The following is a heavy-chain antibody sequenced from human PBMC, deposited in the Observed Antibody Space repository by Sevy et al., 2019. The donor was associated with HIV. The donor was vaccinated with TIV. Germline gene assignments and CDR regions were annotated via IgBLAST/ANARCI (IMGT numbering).Heavy chain of an antibody. CDR2: FDPEDGET. D-gene: IGHD3-22*01. CDR3: ATMEYFYDSSAYLSGDY. CDR1: GYTLTELS. V-gene: IGHV1-24*01. Sequence: ASVKVSCKVSGYTLTELSMHWVRQAPGKGLEWMGGFDPEDGETIYAQKFQGRVTMTEDTSTDTAYMELSGLRSEDTAVYYCATMEYFYDSSAYLSGDYWGQGTLVTVSS. J-gene: IGHJ4*02.